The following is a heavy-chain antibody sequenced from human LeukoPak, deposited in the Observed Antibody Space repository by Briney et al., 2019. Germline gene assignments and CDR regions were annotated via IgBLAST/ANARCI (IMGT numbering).Heavy chain of an antibody. CDR3: ARVFGGNYALDV. D-gene: IGHD4-23*01. V-gene: IGHV1-2*02. Sequence: ASVKVSCKASGYTFTGYYIYWVRQAPGQGLEWMGWINPHSGVTKYAQEFQGRITMTRDTSISTAYMELSRLKSDDTALYYCARVFGGNYALDVWGERTLVTV. CDR2: INPHSGVT. J-gene: IGHJ4*02. CDR1: GYTFTGYY.